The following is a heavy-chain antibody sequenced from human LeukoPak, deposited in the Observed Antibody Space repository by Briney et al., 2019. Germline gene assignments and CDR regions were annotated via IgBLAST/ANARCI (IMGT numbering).Heavy chain of an antibody. CDR2: ISSSGSTI. Sequence: KPGGSLRLSCAASGFTFSDYYMSWIRHAPGKGLEWVSYISSSGSTIYYADSVKGRFTISRDNAKTSLYLQMNSLRAEDTAVYYCARDNDLLRYFDWPLDYWGQGTLVTVSS. D-gene: IGHD3-9*01. CDR1: GFTFSDYY. V-gene: IGHV3-11*04. J-gene: IGHJ4*02. CDR3: ARDNDLLRYFDWPLDY.